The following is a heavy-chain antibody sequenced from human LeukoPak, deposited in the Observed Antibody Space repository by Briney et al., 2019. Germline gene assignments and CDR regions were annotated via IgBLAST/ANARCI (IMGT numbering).Heavy chain of an antibody. D-gene: IGHD3/OR15-3a*01. V-gene: IGHV3-21*01. J-gene: IGHJ4*02. Sequence: PGGSLRLSCAASGFSFSDYTMTWVRQAPGKGLEWVSSITTTTYYRYYADSVKGRFTISRDNARNSLFLQMNSLRAEDTAIYCCARGNANSGQFFDYLLLDYWGQGVLVTVSS. CDR1: GFSFSDYT. CDR3: ARGNANSGQFFDYLLLDY. CDR2: ITTTTYYR.